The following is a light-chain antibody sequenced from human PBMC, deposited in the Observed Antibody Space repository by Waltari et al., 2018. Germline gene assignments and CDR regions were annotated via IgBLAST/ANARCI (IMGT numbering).Light chain of an antibody. J-gene: IGLJ2*01. CDR2: STN. V-gene: IGLV8-61*01. Sequence: QTVVTQEPSFSVSPGGTVTLTCGLSSGPVSTSYYPSWYQQTPGQAPPTLIYSTNTRSSGVPDRFSGSILGNKAALTITGAQADDESDYYCVLYMGSGISVFGGGTKLTVL. CDR3: VLYMGSGISV. CDR1: SGPVSTSYY.